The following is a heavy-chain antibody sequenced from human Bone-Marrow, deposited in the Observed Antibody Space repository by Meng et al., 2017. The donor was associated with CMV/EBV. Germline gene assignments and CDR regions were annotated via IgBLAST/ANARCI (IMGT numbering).Heavy chain of an antibody. CDR1: GFTFSSYG. J-gene: IGHJ6*02. V-gene: IGHV3-21*01. D-gene: IGHD2-2*02. CDR3: ARDRDCSSTSCYTSDYYGMDV. CDR2: ISSSSSYI. Sequence: GESLKISCAASGFTFSSYGMHWVRQAPGKGLEWVSSISSSSSYIYYADSVKGRFTISRDNAKNSLYLQMNSLRAEDTAVYYCARDRDCSSTSCYTSDYYGMDVWGQGTTVTVSS.